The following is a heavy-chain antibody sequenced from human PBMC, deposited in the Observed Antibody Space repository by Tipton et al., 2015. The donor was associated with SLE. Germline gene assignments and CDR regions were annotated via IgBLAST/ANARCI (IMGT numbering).Heavy chain of an antibody. J-gene: IGHJ5*02. CDR1: GFTFSSYS. Sequence: AVSGFTFSSYSMNWVRQAPGKGLEWVSSISSSSSYIYYADSVKGRFTISRDNAKNSLYLQMNSLRAEDTAVYYCAREPAAIHRWFDPWGQGTLVTVSS. CDR3: AREPAAIHRWFDP. CDR2: ISSSSSYI. D-gene: IGHD2-2*02. V-gene: IGHV3-21*01.